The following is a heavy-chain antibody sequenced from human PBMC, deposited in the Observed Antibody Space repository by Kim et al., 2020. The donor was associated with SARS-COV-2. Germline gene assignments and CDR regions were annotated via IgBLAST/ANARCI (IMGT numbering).Heavy chain of an antibody. CDR3: VKGDSSSWYGYFHH. CDR1: GFTFSTYA. CDR2: ISSNGDST. Sequence: GGSLRLSCSASGFTFSTYAMHWVRQAPGKGLEYVSAISSNGDSTYYTDSVKGRFTVSRDNSKSALYPQLSCLRAEDTAVYYCVKGDSSSWYGYFHHWGQG. J-gene: IGHJ1*01. D-gene: IGHD6-13*01. V-gene: IGHV3-64*03.